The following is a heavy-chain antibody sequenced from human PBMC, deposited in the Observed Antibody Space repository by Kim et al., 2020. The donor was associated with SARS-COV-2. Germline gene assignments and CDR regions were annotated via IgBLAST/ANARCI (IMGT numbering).Heavy chain of an antibody. CDR2: INTNTGNP. CDR3: ARARGGTIFGVVITSYYYYMDV. D-gene: IGHD3-3*01. J-gene: IGHJ6*03. V-gene: IGHV7-4-1*02. CDR1: GYTFTSYA. Sequence: ASVKVSCKASGYTFTSYAMNWVRQAPGQGLEWMGWINTNTGNPTYAQGFTGRFVFSLDTSVSTAYLQISSLKAEDTAVYYCARARGGTIFGVVITSYYYYMDVGGKGTPVTVSS.